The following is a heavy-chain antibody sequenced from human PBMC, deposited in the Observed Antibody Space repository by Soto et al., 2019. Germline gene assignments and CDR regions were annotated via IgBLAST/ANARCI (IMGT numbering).Heavy chain of an antibody. D-gene: IGHD4-4*01. Sequence: GGSLRLSCAASGFTFSSYSMNWVRQAPGKGLEWVSSISSSSSYIYYADSVKGRFTISRDNAKNSLYLQMNSLRAEDTAVYYCASNTVTTWYYYGMDVWGQGTTVTVSS. CDR1: GFTFSSYS. J-gene: IGHJ6*02. CDR3: ASNTVTTWYYYGMDV. CDR2: ISSSSSYI. V-gene: IGHV3-21*01.